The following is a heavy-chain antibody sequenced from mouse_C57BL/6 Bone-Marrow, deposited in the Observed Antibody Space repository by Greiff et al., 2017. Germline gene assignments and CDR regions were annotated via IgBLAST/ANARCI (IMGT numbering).Heavy chain of an antibody. D-gene: IGHD4-1*01. CDR1: GYTFTSYW. CDR3: AREDWDWYFDV. J-gene: IGHJ1*03. CDR2: IDPSDSET. V-gene: IGHV1-52*01. Sequence: VQLQQSGAELVRPGSSVKLSCKASGYTFTSYWMHWVKQRPIQGLEWIGNIDPSDSETHYNQKFKDKATLTVDKSSSTAYMQLSRLTSEDSAVYYWAREDWDWYFDVWGTGTTVTVSS.